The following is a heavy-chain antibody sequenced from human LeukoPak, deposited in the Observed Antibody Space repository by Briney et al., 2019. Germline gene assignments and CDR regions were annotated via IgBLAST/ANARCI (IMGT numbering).Heavy chain of an antibody. CDR1: GYTLTELS. CDR2: FDPEDGET. J-gene: IGHJ4*02. CDR3: ATAGWVVAATEYYFDY. D-gene: IGHD2-15*01. V-gene: IGHV1-24*01. Sequence: ASVKVSCKVSGYTLTELSMHWVRQAPGKGLEWMGGFDPEDGETIYAQKFQGRVTMTEDTSTDTAYMELSSLRPEDTAVYYCATAGWVVAATEYYFDYWGQGTLVTVSS.